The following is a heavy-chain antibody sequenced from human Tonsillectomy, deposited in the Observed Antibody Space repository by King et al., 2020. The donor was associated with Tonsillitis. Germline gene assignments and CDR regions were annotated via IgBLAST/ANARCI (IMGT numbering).Heavy chain of an antibody. J-gene: IGHJ6*03. D-gene: IGHD3-16*01. CDR1: GFTFSSYA. CDR3: AGDRPPDQFPYAYYFYYYMDV. CDR2: LSYDGGKK. V-gene: IGHV3-30*03. Sequence: VQLVESGGGVFQPGRSLRLSCAASGFTFSSYAMHLVRQAPGKGLEWVAVLSYDGGKKYYADSVKGRFTISRDNSKNTLYLQMNSLRVEDTAVYCCAGDRPPDQFPYAYYFYYYMDVWGKGTTVTVSS.